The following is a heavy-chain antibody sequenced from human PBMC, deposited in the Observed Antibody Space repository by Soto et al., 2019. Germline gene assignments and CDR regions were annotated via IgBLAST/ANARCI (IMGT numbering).Heavy chain of an antibody. CDR1: GFTFSSYG. Sequence: GGSLRLSCAASGFTFSSYGMHWVRQAPGKGLEWVAVISYDGSNKYYADSVKGRFTISRDNSKNTLYLQMNSLRAEDTAVYYCAKSSYYYYYMDVWGKGTTVTVSS. J-gene: IGHJ6*03. CDR2: ISYDGSNK. V-gene: IGHV3-30*18. CDR3: AKSSYYYYYMDV.